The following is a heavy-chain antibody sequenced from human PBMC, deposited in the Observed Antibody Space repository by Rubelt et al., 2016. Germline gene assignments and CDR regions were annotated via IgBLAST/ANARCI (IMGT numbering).Heavy chain of an antibody. Sequence: QVQLVQSGAEVKKPGASVKVSCRPYGYTFSTYGIIWARLAPGQGLEWMGWIRTANGNANYAQKFQGRVAMTTNVSKRTAYMELRSLSIYDTAVYYCARDRYNSGSINWFDPWGQGTLVTVSS. J-gene: IGHJ5*02. V-gene: IGHV1-18*01. CDR2: IRTANGNA. CDR1: GYTFSTYG. D-gene: IGHD1-26*01. CDR3: ARDRYNSGSINWFDP.